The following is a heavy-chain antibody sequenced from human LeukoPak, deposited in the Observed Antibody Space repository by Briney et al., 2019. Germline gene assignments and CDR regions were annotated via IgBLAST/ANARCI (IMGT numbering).Heavy chain of an antibody. V-gene: IGHV3-66*01. Sequence: GGSLRLSCAASGFTVSSNYMSWVRQAPGKGLEWVSVIYSGGNIYYADSVKGRFTISRDNSQNTLYLQMDSLRVEDTAVYYCAKASSETNFDYWGQGTLVTVSS. J-gene: IGHJ4*02. CDR3: AKASSETNFDY. CDR1: GFTVSSNY. D-gene: IGHD2-2*01. CDR2: IYSGGNI.